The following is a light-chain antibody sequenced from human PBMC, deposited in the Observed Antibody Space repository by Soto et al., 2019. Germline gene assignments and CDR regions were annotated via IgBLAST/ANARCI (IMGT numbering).Light chain of an antibody. CDR1: SSDVGIYNY. J-gene: IGLJ2*01. Sequence: QPALTQPRSVSGSPGQSVTISCTGTSSDVGIYNYVSWYQQHPGKAPKLMIYDVIKRPSGVPDRFSGSKSGNTASLTISGLQAEDEADYYCCSYAGTYTFVLFGEGTKLTVL. CDR2: DVI. CDR3: CSYAGTYTFVL. V-gene: IGLV2-11*01.